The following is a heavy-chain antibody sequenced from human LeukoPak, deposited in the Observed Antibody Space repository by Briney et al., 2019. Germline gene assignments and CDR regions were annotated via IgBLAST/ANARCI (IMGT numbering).Heavy chain of an antibody. Sequence: GASVKVSCKASGYTFTSYDINWVRQATGQGLEWMGWMNPNSGNTGYAQKFQGRVTMTRNTSISTAYMELSSLRSEDTAVYYCARGPSGRPRQSRGGNLFDPWGQGNLVPVSP. D-gene: IGHD3-10*01. V-gene: IGHV1-8*01. CDR1: GYTFTSYD. CDR2: MNPNSGNT. CDR3: ARGPSGRPRQSRGGNLFDP. J-gene: IGHJ5*02.